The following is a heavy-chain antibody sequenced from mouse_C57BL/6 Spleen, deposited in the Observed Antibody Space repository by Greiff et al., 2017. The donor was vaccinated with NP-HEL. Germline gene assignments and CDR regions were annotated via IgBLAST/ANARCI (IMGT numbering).Heavy chain of an antibody. CDR2: ISDGGSYT. Sequence: EVQLQESGGGLVKPGGSLKLSCAASGFTFSSYAMSWVRQTPEKRLEWVATISDGGSYTYYPDNVKGRFTISRDNAKNNLYLQMSHLKSEDTAMYYCAREKAFDYWGQGTTLTVSS. V-gene: IGHV5-4*01. J-gene: IGHJ2*01. CDR1: GFTFSSYA. CDR3: AREKAFDY.